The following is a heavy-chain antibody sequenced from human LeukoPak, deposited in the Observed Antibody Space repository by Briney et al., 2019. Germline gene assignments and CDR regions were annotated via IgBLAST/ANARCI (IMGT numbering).Heavy chain of an antibody. Sequence: GGSLRLSCAASGFTFSSYVMSWVRQAPGKGLEWVSAIRDSGSSTHYADSVKGRFTTSRDNSKNTLFLQMNSLRAEDTAIYYCAKYGPQDSGSSHFDYWGQGALVTVSS. CDR3: AKYGPQDSGSSHFDY. CDR1: GFTFSSYV. D-gene: IGHD1-26*01. V-gene: IGHV3-23*01. CDR2: IRDSGSST. J-gene: IGHJ4*02.